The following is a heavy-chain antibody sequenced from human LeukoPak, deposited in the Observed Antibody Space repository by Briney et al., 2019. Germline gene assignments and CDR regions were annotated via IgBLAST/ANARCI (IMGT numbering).Heavy chain of an antibody. CDR1: GGSFSGYY. CDR3: ARGNPPRYCSGGSCYLDY. J-gene: IGHJ4*02. V-gene: IGHV4-34*01. CDR2: INHSGST. Sequence: PSETLSLTCAVYGGSFSGYYWSWIRQPPGKGLEWIGEINHSGSTNYNPSLKSRVTISVDTSKNQFSLKLSSVTAADTAVYYCARGNPPRYCSGGSCYLDYWGQGTLVTVSS. D-gene: IGHD2-15*01.